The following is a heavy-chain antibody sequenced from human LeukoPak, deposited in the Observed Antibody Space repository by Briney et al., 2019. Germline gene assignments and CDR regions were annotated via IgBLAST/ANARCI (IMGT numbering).Heavy chain of an antibody. Sequence: GASVKVSCKASGYTFTSYGISWVRQATGQGLEWMGWMNPNSGNTGYAQKFQGRVTMTRNTSISTAYMELSSLRSEDTAVYYCARGRGRVVNWFDPWGQGTLVTVSS. J-gene: IGHJ5*02. CDR2: MNPNSGNT. CDR1: GYTFTSYG. CDR3: ARGRGRVVNWFDP. V-gene: IGHV1-8*02. D-gene: IGHD3-10*01.